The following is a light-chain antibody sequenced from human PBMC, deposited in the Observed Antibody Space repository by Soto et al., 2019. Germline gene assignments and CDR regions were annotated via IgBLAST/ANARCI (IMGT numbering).Light chain of an antibody. V-gene: IGKV3-20*01. CDR3: QQYGSSSWT. CDR2: RAS. J-gene: IGKJ1*01. Sequence: EIVLTQSPVTLSLSPGERATLSCMASQSVSSSYLAWYQQKPGQAPRLLIYRASSRATGIPDRFSGSGSGTDFTLTISRLEPEDFEVYYCQQYGSSSWTFGQGTKVDIK. CDR1: QSVSSSY.